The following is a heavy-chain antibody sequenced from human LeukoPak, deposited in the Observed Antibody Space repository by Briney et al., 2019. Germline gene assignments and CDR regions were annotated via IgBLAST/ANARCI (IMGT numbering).Heavy chain of an antibody. CDR1: GFTFSSYW. D-gene: IGHD3-9*01. CDR2: INSDGSST. CDR3: ARGRRLYTSDYDILSAYDY. Sequence: PGGSLRLPCAASGFTFSSYWMHWVRQAPGKGLVWVSRINSDGSSTSYADSVKGRFTISRDNAKNTLYLQMNSLRAEDTAVYYCARGRRLYTSDYDILSAYDYWGQGTLVTVSS. J-gene: IGHJ4*02. V-gene: IGHV3-74*01.